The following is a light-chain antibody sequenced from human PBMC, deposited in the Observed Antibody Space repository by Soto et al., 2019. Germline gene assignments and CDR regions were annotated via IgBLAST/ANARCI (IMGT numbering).Light chain of an antibody. Sequence: EIVMTQSPATLSVSPGERATLSCRASQSVYTTLAWYQQKPGQAPRLLIYGASTRATGIPARFSGTGSATEFTLTISSLQSEDSAVYYWQQYSKWPLTFGGGTKVEI. CDR3: QQYSKWPLT. CDR1: QSVYTT. CDR2: GAS. J-gene: IGKJ4*01. V-gene: IGKV3-15*01.